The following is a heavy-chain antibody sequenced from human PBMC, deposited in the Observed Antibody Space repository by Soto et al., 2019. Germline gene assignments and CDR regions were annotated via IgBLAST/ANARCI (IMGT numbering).Heavy chain of an antibody. D-gene: IGHD2-2*01. CDR3: ATESVGYCSSTSCYAGSD. V-gene: IGHV1-24*01. Sequence: ASVKVSCKVSGYTLTELSMHWVRQAPGKGLEWMGGFDPEDGETIYAQKFQGRVTMTEDTSTDTAYMELSSLRSEDTAVYYCATESVGYCSSTSCYAGSDWGQGTLVTVS. CDR2: FDPEDGET. CDR1: GYTLTELS. J-gene: IGHJ4*02.